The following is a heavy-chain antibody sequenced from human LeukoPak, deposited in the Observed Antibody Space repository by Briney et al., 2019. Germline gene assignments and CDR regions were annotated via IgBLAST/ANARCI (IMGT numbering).Heavy chain of an antibody. CDR3: WQQLGGMDV. D-gene: IGHD6-13*01. CDR2: ISYDGSNK. Sequence: GGSLRLSCAASGFTFSSYAMHWVRQAPGKGLEWVAVISYDGSNKYYADSVKGRFTISRDNSKNTLYLQMNSLRAEDTAVYYCWQQLGGMDVWGQGTTVTVSS. J-gene: IGHJ6*02. CDR1: GFTFSSYA. V-gene: IGHV3-30-3*01.